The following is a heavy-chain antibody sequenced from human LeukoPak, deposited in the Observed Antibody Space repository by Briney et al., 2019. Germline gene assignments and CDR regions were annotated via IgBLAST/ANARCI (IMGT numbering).Heavy chain of an antibody. Sequence: GGSLRLSCAASGFTFSSYAMHWVRQAPGKGLEWVAGISYDGSNKYYADSVKGRFTISRDNSKNTLYLQMNSLRAEDTAVYYCARGYIPGYCSSTSCYTPYWGQGTLVTVSS. CDR2: ISYDGSNK. CDR1: GFTFSSYA. V-gene: IGHV3-30-3*01. D-gene: IGHD2-2*02. J-gene: IGHJ4*02. CDR3: ARGYIPGYCSSTSCYTPY.